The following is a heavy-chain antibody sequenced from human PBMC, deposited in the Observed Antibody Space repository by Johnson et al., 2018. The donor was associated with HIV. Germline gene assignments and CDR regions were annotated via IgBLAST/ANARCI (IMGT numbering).Heavy chain of an antibody. CDR1: GFTFSSYA. D-gene: IGHD3-22*01. CDR2: ISYDGNNK. CDR3: ARVSSGGAFDI. J-gene: IGHJ3*02. V-gene: IGHV3-30*14. Sequence: QVQLVESGGGVVQPGRSLRLSCAASGFTFSSYAVHWVRQAPGKGLEWVAIISYDGNNKYSADSVKGRFTVSRDNSKNTLYLQMNSLRAGDTAVYYCARVSSGGAFDIWGQGTMVTVSS.